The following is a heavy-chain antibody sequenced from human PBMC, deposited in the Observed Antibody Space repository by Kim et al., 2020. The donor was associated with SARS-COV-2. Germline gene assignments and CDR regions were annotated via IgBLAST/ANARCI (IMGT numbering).Heavy chain of an antibody. CDR2: T. D-gene: IGHD6-6*01. Sequence: TYYADSVRGRFTISRDNSKNTLYLQMNSLRAEDTAVYYCAIWSIAAPLGYWGQGTLVTVSS. V-gene: IGHV3-23*01. J-gene: IGHJ4*02. CDR3: AIWSIAAPLGY.